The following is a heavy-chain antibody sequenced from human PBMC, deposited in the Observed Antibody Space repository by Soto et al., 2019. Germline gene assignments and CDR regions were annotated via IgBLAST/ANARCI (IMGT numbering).Heavy chain of an antibody. J-gene: IGHJ3*02. Sequence: QVQLVQSGAEVKKPGASVKVSCKASGYTFTSYGISWVRQAPGQGLEWMGWISAYNGNTNYAQKLQGRVTMTTDTSTSTAYMELRSLRSDDSAVYYCAIVGFAWDPTDEHDAFDIWGQGTMVTVSS. D-gene: IGHD1-26*01. CDR1: GYTFTSYG. V-gene: IGHV1-18*01. CDR2: ISAYNGNT. CDR3: AIVGFAWDPTDEHDAFDI.